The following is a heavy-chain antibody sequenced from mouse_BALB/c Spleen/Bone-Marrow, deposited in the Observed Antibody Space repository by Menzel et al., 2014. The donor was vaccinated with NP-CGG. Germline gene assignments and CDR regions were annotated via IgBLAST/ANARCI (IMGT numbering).Heavy chain of an antibody. J-gene: IGHJ4*01. CDR1: GFSLTSYG. Sequence: VKLQESGPDLVAPSQSLSLTCTVSGFSLTSYGLHWVRQPPGKGLEWLGVIWSDGSTTYNSALKSRLSISKGNSKRQVLLKMNSLQTDDTAMYYCARSGTDYAMDYWGQGTSVTVSS. D-gene: IGHD4-1*01. V-gene: IGHV2-6-2*01. CDR2: IWSDGST. CDR3: ARSGTDYAMDY.